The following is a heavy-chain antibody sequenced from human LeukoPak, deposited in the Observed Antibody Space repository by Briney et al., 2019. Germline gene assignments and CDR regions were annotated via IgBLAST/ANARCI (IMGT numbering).Heavy chain of an antibody. D-gene: IGHD3-10*01. V-gene: IGHV3-48*04. J-gene: IGHJ4*02. CDR1: GSTFSSHT. CDR3: AKDIFTMVRGVVDY. Sequence: PGGSLRLSCAASGSTFSSHTMNWVRQAPGKGLEWVSYISNTGSVIYYADSVKGRFTISRDNAKNSLYLQMNSLRAEDTALYYCAKDIFTMVRGVVDYWGQGTLVTVSS. CDR2: ISNTGSVI.